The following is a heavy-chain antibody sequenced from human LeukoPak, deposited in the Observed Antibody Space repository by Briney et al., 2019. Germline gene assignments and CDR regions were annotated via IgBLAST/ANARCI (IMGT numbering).Heavy chain of an antibody. Sequence: GGSLRLSCAASGFSFSNYVMNWVRQAPGKGLEWVSVISGSGDSTYYADSVKGRFTISRDNSKNTLYLQMNSLRADDTAVYYCAKVAGYDFWSGYHNWGQGTLVTVSS. CDR2: ISGSGDST. CDR3: AKVAGYDFWSGYHN. D-gene: IGHD3-3*01. V-gene: IGHV3-23*01. J-gene: IGHJ4*02. CDR1: GFSFSNYV.